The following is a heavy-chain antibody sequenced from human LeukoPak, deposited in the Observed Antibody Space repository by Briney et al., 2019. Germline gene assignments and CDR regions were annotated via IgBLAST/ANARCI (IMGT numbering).Heavy chain of an antibody. CDR3: ARIAVAGTFSWFDP. Sequence: SETLSLTCAVYGGSFSGYYWSWIRQPPGKGLEWIGEINPSGSTNYNPSLKSRVTISVDTSKNQFSLKLSSVTAADTAVYYCARIAVAGTFSWFDPWGQGTLVTVSS. D-gene: IGHD6-19*01. V-gene: IGHV4-34*01. CDR2: INPSGST. CDR1: GGSFSGYY. J-gene: IGHJ5*02.